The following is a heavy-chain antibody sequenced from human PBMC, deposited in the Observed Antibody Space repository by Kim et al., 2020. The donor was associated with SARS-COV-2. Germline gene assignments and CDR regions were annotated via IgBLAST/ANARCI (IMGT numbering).Heavy chain of an antibody. D-gene: IGHD2-2*01. J-gene: IGHJ4*02. CDR3: ARIRGTRTSCLASFDS. CDR2: IDWDNDK. V-gene: IGHV2-70*19. Sequence: SGPTLVNPTQTLTLTCTFSGFSLSTSGMCVSWVRQPPGKALEWLARIDWDNDKHYTTSLKTRFTISKDTSKNQVVLTLTNMDPMDTATYYCARIRGTRTSCLASFDSWGQGTLVSVSS. CDR1: GFSLSTSGMC.